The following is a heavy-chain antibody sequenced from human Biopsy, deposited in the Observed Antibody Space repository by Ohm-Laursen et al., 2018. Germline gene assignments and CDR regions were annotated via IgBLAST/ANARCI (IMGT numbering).Heavy chain of an antibody. J-gene: IGHJ5*02. CDR2: MWSDGINK. D-gene: IGHD3-9*01. Sequence: SLRLSCTAPGFAFSYYGLHWVRQAPGKGLQWVAVMWSDGINKNYADSVKGRFTVSRDNSNNVLYLQMSSLRDEDSAVYYCARNDDTTGHYMILNHWGQGTLVTVSS. CDR3: ARNDDTTGHYMILNH. V-gene: IGHV3-33*01. CDR1: GFAFSYYG.